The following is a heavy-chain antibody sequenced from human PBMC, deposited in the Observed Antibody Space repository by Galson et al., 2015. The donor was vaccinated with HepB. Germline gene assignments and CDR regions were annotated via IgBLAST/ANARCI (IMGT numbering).Heavy chain of an antibody. J-gene: IGHJ4*02. CDR2: ISGSGGNI. CDR1: RLTCSTYT. Sequence: SPTPSPATARLTCSTYTMTRVRQASGEGLAWVSSISGSGGNIYYADSVKGRFTLSRDNAKNSLYLQMNSLRDEDTAVYYCARRDSGNSFDYWGQGTLVTVSS. V-gene: IGHV3-48*02. D-gene: IGHD1-26*01. CDR3: ARRDSGNSFDY.